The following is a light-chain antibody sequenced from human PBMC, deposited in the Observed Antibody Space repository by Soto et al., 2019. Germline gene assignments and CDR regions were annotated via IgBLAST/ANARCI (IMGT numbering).Light chain of an antibody. J-gene: IGKJ1*01. CDR1: QSIGGF. Sequence: DIQMTQSPSSLSVSVGDRVTITCRASQSIGGFLNWYQQKLGKAPKLLIYAASTLQSGVPSRFSGSGFGTEFTLTISCLQPEDSATYYCQQYERYSTFGQGTKVDIK. CDR3: QQYERYST. CDR2: AAS. V-gene: IGKV1-39*01.